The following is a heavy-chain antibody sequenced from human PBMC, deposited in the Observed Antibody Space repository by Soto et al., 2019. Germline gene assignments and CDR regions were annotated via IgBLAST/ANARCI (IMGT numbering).Heavy chain of an antibody. D-gene: IGHD6-19*01. CDR3: AARYSSGWYYYYQGREV. CDR2: ISYDGSNK. V-gene: IGHV3-30-3*01. Sequence: VGSLRLSCASSVFTFSSYAMHCVRHSPGKWLEWVAVISYDGSNKYYADSVKGRFTISRDNSKNTLYLQMNSLRAEDTAVYYCAARYSSGWYYYYQGREVWGQGITVTVXS. J-gene: IGHJ6*02. CDR1: VFTFSSYA.